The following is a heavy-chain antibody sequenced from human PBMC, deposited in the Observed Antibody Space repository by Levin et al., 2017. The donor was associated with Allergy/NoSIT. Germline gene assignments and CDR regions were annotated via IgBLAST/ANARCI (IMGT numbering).Heavy chain of an antibody. V-gene: IGHV4-34*01. J-gene: IGHJ3*02. CDR1: GGSFSDHY. CDR3: ARRDYIWGGYRHRAFDI. Sequence: ASETLSLTCAVYGGSFSDHYWSWIRQVPGRGLEWIGEINHSGSTDYNPSLKSRLTISVDTSKNQYSLKRSSVTAADTAVYYGARRDYIWGGYRHRAFDIWGQGTMVTVSS. D-gene: IGHD3-16*02. CDR2: INHSGST.